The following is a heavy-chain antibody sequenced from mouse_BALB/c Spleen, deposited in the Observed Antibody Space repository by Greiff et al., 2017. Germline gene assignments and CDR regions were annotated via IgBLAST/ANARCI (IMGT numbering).Heavy chain of an antibody. Sequence: EVQLQQSGTVLARPGASVKMSCKASGYSFTSYWMHWVKQRPGQGLEWIGAIYPGNSDTSYNQKFKGKAKLTAVTSASTAYMELSSLTNEDSAVYYCTRGSPYDYDGGFAYWGQGTLVTVSA. D-gene: IGHD2-4*01. J-gene: IGHJ3*01. CDR1: GYSFTSYW. V-gene: IGHV1-5*01. CDR3: TRGSPYDYDGGFAY. CDR2: IYPGNSDT.